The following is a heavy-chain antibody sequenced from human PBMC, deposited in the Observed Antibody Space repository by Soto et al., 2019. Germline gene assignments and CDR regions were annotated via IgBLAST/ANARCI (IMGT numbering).Heavy chain of an antibody. D-gene: IGHD5-12*01. CDR3: ARERRDLVAAIYYYDYMDV. J-gene: IGHJ6*03. CDR1: GGSVSSGSYY. CDR2: IYYSGST. V-gene: IGHV4-61*01. Sequence: SETLSLTCTVSGGSVSSGSYYWSWIRQPPGKGLEWIGHIYYSGSTNNNPSLKSRVTISVDTSKNQFSLKLSSVTAADTAVYYCARERRDLVAAIYYYDYMDVWGKGTTVTVSS.